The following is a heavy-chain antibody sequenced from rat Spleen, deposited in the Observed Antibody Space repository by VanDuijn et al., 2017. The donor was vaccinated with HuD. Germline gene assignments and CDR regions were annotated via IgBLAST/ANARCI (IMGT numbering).Heavy chain of an antibody. CDR3: ARKDWYYFDY. V-gene: IGHV2-16*01. D-gene: IGHD1-6*01. J-gene: IGHJ2*01. CDR1: GFSLTSYS. Sequence: QVQLKESGPGLVQPSETLSLTCTVSGFSLTSYSVSWVRQPSGKGPEWMGRMWYDGDTAYNSALKSRLSISRDTSKSQVFLKMNSVQTEDTAMYFCARKDWYYFDYWGQGVMVTVSS. CDR2: MWYDGDT.